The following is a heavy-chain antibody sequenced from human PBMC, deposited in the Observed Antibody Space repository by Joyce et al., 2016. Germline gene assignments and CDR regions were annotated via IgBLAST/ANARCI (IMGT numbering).Heavy chain of an antibody. CDR2: ISGSGDAT. V-gene: IGHV3-23*01. D-gene: IGHD3-16*01. J-gene: IGHJ4*02. Sequence: EAQLLESGGGLVQPGGSLRLSCSASGFRFINHAMDWVRQAPGKGLECLSTISGSGDATYYADSVKGRFTISRDNFKNMLYLQMNSLRADDTAIYYCASLRGRITPAEYWGQGTLVAVSS. CDR3: ASLRGRITPAEY. CDR1: GFRFINHA.